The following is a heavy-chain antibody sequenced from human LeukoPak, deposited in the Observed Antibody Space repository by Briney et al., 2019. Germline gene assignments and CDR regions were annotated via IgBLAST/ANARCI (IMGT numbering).Heavy chain of an antibody. Sequence: GGSLRLSCAASGFTFDDYAMHWVRQAPGKGLEWVSGISWNSGSIGYADSVKGRFTISRDNAKNSLYLQMTSSRAEDTALYYCAKDIATGNRLNYFDSWGQGTLVTVSS. CDR1: GFTFDDYA. V-gene: IGHV3-9*01. J-gene: IGHJ4*02. CDR3: AKDIATGNRLNYFDS. CDR2: ISWNSGSI. D-gene: IGHD1-14*01.